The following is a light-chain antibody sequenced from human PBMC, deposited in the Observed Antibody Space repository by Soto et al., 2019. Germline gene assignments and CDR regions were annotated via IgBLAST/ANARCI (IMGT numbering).Light chain of an antibody. CDR2: DAS. V-gene: IGKV3-15*01. CDR3: QQYRDWPLT. Sequence: IVLTQSPATLSVYPGERATLSCRASHSAASAVAWYQQKPGQAPRLLIYDASTRATGIPARFSGSGSATEFTLTISSLQSEDFAVYSCQQYRDWPLTFGGGTKVDI. CDR1: HSAASA. J-gene: IGKJ4*01.